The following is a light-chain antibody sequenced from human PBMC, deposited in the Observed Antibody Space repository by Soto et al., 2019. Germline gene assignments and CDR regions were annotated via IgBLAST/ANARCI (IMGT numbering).Light chain of an antibody. CDR1: SSNIGNNY. CDR2: DNN. V-gene: IGLV1-51*01. CDR3: GTWDGSLSPYV. Sequence: QSVLTQPPSVSAAPGQKVTISCSGSSSNIGNNYVSWYQQLPGTAPRLLIYDNNKRPSGIPDRFSGSKSGTSATLGITGLQTGDEADYYCGTWDGSLSPYVFGTRTKVTVL. J-gene: IGLJ1*01.